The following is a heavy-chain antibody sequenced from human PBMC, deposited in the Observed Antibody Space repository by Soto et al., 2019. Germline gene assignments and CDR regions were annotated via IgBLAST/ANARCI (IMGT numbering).Heavy chain of an antibody. CDR1: GGSISSGDYY. CDR3: ARWDSSGWSQGVLDY. J-gene: IGHJ4*02. D-gene: IGHD6-19*01. Sequence: SSETLSLTCTVSGGSISSGDYYWSWIRQPPGKGLEWIGYIYYSGSTYYNPSLKSRVTISVDTSKNQFSLKLSSVTAADTAVYYCARWDSSGWSQGVLDYWGQGTLVTVSS. V-gene: IGHV4-30-4*01. CDR2: IYYSGST.